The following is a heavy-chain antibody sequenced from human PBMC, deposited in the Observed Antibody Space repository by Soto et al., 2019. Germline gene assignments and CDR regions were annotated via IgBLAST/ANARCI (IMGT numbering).Heavy chain of an antibody. V-gene: IGHV3-9*02. CDR3: AKGKRAATIPSGWGYYMDV. J-gene: IGHJ6*03. D-gene: IGHD5-12*01. CDR1: GFTSDDYA. Sequence: EVQLVESGGDLVQPGRSLRLSCAASGFTSDDYAMHWVRQAPGKGLEWVSGIAWTGGSTGYADSVKGRFTISRDSAKNSLYLQMNSLRTEDKALYYCAKGKRAATIPSGWGYYMDVWGKGTTVTVSS. CDR2: IAWTGGST.